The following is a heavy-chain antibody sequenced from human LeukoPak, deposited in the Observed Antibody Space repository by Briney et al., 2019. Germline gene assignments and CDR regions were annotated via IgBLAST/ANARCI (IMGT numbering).Heavy chain of an antibody. CDR2: MNPNSGNT. V-gene: IGHV1-8*03. CDR3: ARGQPDEDAFDI. J-gene: IGHJ3*02. Sequence: ASVKVSCKASGYTFTSYDINWVRQATGQGLEWMGWMNPNSGNTGYAQKFQGRVTITRNTSISTAYMELSSLRSEDTAVYYCARGQPDEDAFDIWGQGTMVTVSS. CDR1: GYTFTSYD. D-gene: IGHD1-14*01.